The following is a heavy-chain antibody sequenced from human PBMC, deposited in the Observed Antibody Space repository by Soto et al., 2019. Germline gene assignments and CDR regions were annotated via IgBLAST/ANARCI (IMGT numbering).Heavy chain of an antibody. CDR3: AREHRIAAAGREFDS. D-gene: IGHD6-13*01. J-gene: IGHJ4*02. CDR1: GGTFSSYA. CDR2: IIPIFGTA. V-gene: IGHV1-69*13. Sequence: GASVKVSCKASGGTFSSYAISWVRQAPGQGLEWMGGIIPIFGTANYAQKFQGRVTITADESTSTAYMELSSLRSEDTAVYYCAREHRIAAAGREFDSWGQGTLVTVS.